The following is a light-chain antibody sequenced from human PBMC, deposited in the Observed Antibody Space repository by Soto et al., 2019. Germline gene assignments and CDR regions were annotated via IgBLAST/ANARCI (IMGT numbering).Light chain of an antibody. V-gene: IGLV2-14*01. CDR3: SSFTSRFTFV. J-gene: IGLJ1*01. CDR1: RSDVGAYNY. CDR2: EVT. Sequence: QSALTQPASVSGSPGHSIAISCTGTRSDVGAYNYVSWYQQHPGKAPKLMISEVTNRPSGVSDRFSGSKSGNTASLTTSGLQAEDEADYYCSSFTSRFTFVFGTGTKVTVL.